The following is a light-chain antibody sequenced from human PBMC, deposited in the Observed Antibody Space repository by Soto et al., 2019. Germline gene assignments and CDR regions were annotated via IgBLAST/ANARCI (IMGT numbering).Light chain of an antibody. V-gene: IGKV3-20*01. CDR1: QSVSSSY. Sequence: EIVLTQSPATLSLSPGERATLSCGASQSVSSSYLAWYQQKPGQAPRLLIYGASSRATGIPDRFSGSGSGTDFTLTISRLETEDFAVYYCQQYGSSPFITFGQGTRLEIK. CDR2: GAS. J-gene: IGKJ5*01. CDR3: QQYGSSPFIT.